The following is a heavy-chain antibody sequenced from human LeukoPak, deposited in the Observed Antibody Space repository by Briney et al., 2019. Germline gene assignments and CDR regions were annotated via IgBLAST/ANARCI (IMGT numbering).Heavy chain of an antibody. CDR1: GFPFSSYW. CDR2: ISGDGTIK. Sequence: GGSLRLSCEPSGFPFSSYWMLWVRQAPGKGLVWVSRISGDGTIKTYADFVRGRFIVSRDNTKNILYLQINSLKVEDTATYFCSRSQFDYWGQGVLVTVLS. V-gene: IGHV3-74*03. J-gene: IGHJ4*02. CDR3: SRSQFDY.